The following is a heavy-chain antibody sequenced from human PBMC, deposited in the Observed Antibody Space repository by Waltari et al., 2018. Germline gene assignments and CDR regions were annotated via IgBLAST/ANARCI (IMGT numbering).Heavy chain of an antibody. J-gene: IGHJ4*02. V-gene: IGHV3-49*03. Sequence: EVRLVESGGGVVQPGRSLRRSCRTSGFTFGDYVMSWIRQSPGKGLELVGFIRTKAFGETAEYAASVEGRFTISRDDSNSIVYLQMNSLKTEDTAVYYCTRDFWREIDFWGQGTLVTVSS. CDR2: IRTKAFGETA. D-gene: IGHD3-3*01. CDR3: TRDFWREIDF. CDR1: GFTFGDYV.